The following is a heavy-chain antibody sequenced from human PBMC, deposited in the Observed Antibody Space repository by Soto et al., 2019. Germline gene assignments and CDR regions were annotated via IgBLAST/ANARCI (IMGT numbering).Heavy chain of an antibody. CDR2: TNPKSGYT. D-gene: IGHD4-17*01. V-gene: IGHV1-8*01. CDR1: GYTFTNYD. J-gene: IGHJ4*02. Sequence: QVQRVQSGAEVKKPGASVKVSCKTSGYTFTNYDMNWVRQATGQGLEWMGWTNPKSGYTGSAQKSQGRVTMTRDSSIRTAYMELHSLTSEDTAVYYCARTAGDLDYWGQGTLITVSS. CDR3: ARTAGDLDY.